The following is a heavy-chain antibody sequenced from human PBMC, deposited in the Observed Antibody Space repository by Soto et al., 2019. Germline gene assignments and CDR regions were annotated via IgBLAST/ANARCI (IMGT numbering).Heavy chain of an antibody. D-gene: IGHD3-10*01. Sequence: GASVKVSCKASGYTFTGYYMHWVRQAPGQGLEWMGWINPNSGGTNYAQKFQGRVTMTRDTSISTAYMELSRLRSDDTAVYYCARLAGITMVRGDAFDIWRQGTMVTVSS. V-gene: IGHV1-2*02. CDR2: INPNSGGT. CDR1: GYTFTGYY. J-gene: IGHJ3*02. CDR3: ARLAGITMVRGDAFDI.